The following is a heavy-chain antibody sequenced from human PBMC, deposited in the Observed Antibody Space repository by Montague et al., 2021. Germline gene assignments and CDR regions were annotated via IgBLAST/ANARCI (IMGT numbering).Heavy chain of an antibody. D-gene: IGHD2-21*02. CDR1: GASINSSPYY. V-gene: IGHV4-39*01. CDR3: ARVDRDGDCYTFDP. CDR2: IYYSANT. Sequence: SETLSLTCTVSGASINSSPYYWGWIRQPPGKGLEWIGSIYYSANTYYNPSLKSRPSISVDTTKNQFSLRLKSVTAADTAVYHCARVDRDGDCYTFDPWGQGTLVTVSS. J-gene: IGHJ5*02.